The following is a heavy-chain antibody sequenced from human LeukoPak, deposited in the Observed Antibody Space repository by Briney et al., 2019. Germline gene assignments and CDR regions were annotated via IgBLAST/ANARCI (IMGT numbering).Heavy chain of an antibody. CDR3: AKSSYYDSSGYYREYYFDY. D-gene: IGHD3-22*01. Sequence: GGSLRLSCAASGFTFSSYAISWVRRAPGKGLEWVSAISGSGGSTYYADSVKGRFTISRDNSKNTLYLQMNSLRAEDTAVYYCAKSSYYDSSGYYREYYFDYWGQGTLVTVSS. V-gene: IGHV3-23*01. CDR1: GFTFSSYA. J-gene: IGHJ4*02. CDR2: ISGSGGST.